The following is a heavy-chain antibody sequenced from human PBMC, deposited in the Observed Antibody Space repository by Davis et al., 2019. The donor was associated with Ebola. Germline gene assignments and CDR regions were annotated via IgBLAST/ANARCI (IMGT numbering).Heavy chain of an antibody. CDR2: IHYSGST. V-gene: IGHV4-59*01. D-gene: IGHD3-22*01. CDR1: GGSISGYY. J-gene: IGHJ4*02. CDR3: ARGGASGSYEYFDN. Sequence: SETLSLTCTVSGGSISGYYWSWVRQPPGKGLESIGFIHYSGSTNYKPSLKSRVTMSVDTSKNQFSLKLNSVTAADTAVYYCARGGASGSYEYFDNWGQGNLVIVSS.